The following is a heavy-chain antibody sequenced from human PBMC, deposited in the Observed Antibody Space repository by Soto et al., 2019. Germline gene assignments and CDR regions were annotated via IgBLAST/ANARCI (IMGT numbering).Heavy chain of an antibody. CDR1: GGTFSSYA. V-gene: IGHV1-69*13. J-gene: IGHJ4*02. D-gene: IGHD3-9*01. Sequence: ASVKVSCKASGGTFSSYAISWVRQAPGQGLEWMGGIIPIFGTANYAQKFQGRVTITADESTSTAYMELSSLRSEDTAVYYCARVDILTGSPLGYWGQGTLVIVSS. CDR2: IIPIFGTA. CDR3: ARVDILTGSPLGY.